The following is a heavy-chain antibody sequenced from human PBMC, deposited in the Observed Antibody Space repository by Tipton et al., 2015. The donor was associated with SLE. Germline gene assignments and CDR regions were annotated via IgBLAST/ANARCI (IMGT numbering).Heavy chain of an antibody. CDR2: IDHSGST. Sequence: TLSLTCAVSGGSIRSSSWWSWVRQPPGKGLEWIGEIDHSGSTNSNPSLKSRVSMSVDKSKNQFSLKLSSVTVADTAVYYCAKDYNYDNADYNWGQGKLVIVSS. CDR3: AKDYNYDNADYN. V-gene: IGHV4-4*02. D-gene: IGHD4-17*01. J-gene: IGHJ4*02. CDR1: GGSIRSSSW.